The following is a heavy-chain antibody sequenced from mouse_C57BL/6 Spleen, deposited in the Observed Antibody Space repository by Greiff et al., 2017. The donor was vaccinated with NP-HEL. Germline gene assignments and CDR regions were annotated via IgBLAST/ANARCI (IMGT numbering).Heavy chain of an antibody. V-gene: IGHV3-6*01. CDR1: GYSITSGYY. J-gene: IGHJ4*01. CDR2: ISYDGSN. CDR3: ARGPTTVVGAMDY. Sequence: ESGPGLVKPSQSLSLTCSVTGYSITSGYYWNWIRQFPGNKLEWMGYISYDGSNNYNPSLKNRISITRDTSKNQFFLKLNSVTTEDTATYYCARGPTTVVGAMDYWGQGTSVTVSS. D-gene: IGHD1-1*01.